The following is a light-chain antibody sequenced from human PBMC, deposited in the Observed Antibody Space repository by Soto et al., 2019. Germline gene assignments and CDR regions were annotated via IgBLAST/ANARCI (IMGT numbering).Light chain of an antibody. CDR2: KAS. CDR3: QHYNSYSEA. V-gene: IGKV1-5*03. CDR1: QSISNH. Sequence: IQMTQSPSSLSASVEDRVIITCRASQSISNHLNWYQQKPGKAPKLLIYKASTLKSGVPSRFSGSGSGTEFTLTISSLQPDDFATYYCQHYNSYSEAFGQGTKVDIK. J-gene: IGKJ1*01.